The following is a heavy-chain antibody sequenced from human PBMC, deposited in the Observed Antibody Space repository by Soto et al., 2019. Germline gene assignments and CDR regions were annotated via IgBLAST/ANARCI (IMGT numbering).Heavy chain of an antibody. D-gene: IGHD2-2*01. V-gene: IGHV1-69*01. CDR1: GGTFSSYA. CDR3: ARSQGSSTSLEIYYYYYYGMDV. J-gene: IGHJ6*02. CDR2: IIPISGTA. Sequence: QVQLVQSGAEVKKPGSSVKVSCKASGGTFSSYAISWVRQAPGQGLEWMGGIIPISGTANYAQKFLGRVTITADESTSAAYMELSSRRSEDTAVYYCARSQGSSTSLEIYYYYYYGMDVWGQGTTVTVSS.